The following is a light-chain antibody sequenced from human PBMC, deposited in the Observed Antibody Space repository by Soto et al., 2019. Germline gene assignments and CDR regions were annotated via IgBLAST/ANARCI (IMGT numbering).Light chain of an antibody. CDR1: QSVSSSY. V-gene: IGKV3-20*01. CDR2: GAS. CDR3: QQYGSSPT. J-gene: IGKJ4*01. Sequence: EFVLTQSPGTLSLSPGERATLSCRASQSVSSSYLAWYQQKPGQAPRLLIYGASNRAAGIPNRFSGSGSGTVSTLTISRLEPEDFAVYYCQQYGSSPTFGGGTKLEIK.